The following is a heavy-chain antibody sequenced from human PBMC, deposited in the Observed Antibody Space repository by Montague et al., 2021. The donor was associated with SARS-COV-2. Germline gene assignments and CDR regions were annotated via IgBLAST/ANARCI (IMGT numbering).Heavy chain of an antibody. CDR3: ARSLDHSEWYYLHY. Sequence: SETLSLTCTVSGGSISSSNYYWGWLRQPPGQGLEWIGNMYYSGSTYYNPSLQSRVTISIDTSKNQFSLKLISVTAADTAVYYCARSLDHSEWYYLHYWGQGTLVTVSS. CDR2: MYYSGST. J-gene: IGHJ4*02. CDR1: GGSISSSNYY. V-gene: IGHV4-39*07. D-gene: IGHD3-3*01.